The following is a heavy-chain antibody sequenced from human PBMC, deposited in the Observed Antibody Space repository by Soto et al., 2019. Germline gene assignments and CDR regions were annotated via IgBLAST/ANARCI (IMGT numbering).Heavy chain of an antibody. V-gene: IGHV1-3*05. J-gene: IGHJ4*02. CDR2: INAGNGNT. D-gene: IGHD3-9*01. Sequence: QVQLVQSGAEEKKPGASVKVSCKASGYTFTSYAMHWVRQAPGQRLEWMGWINAGNGNTKYSQKFQGRVTLTRDTSASTAYMELSSLRSEDTAVYYCARPREIGILPGYLAYWGQGTLVTVSS. CDR1: GYTFTSYA. CDR3: ARPREIGILPGYLAY.